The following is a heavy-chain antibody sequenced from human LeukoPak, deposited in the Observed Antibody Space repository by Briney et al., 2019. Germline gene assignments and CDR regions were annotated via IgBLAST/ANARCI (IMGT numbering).Heavy chain of an antibody. Sequence: KPSETLPLTCAVYGGSFSGYYWSWIRQPPGKGLEWIGEINRSGSTNYNPSLKSRVTISVDTSKNQFSLKLSSVTAADTAVYYCARVTIFGVVPFDIWGQGTMVTVSS. J-gene: IGHJ3*02. CDR1: GGSFSGYY. V-gene: IGHV4-34*01. D-gene: IGHD3-3*01. CDR3: ARVTIFGVVPFDI. CDR2: INRSGST.